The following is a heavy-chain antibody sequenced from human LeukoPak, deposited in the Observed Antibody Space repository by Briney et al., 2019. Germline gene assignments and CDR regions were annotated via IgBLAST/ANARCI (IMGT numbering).Heavy chain of an antibody. Sequence: PSETLSLTCTVSGGSISSSSYYWGWIRQPPGKGLEWSATIHYSGSTYYNPSLKSRVTISVDTSKNQFSLKLSSVTAADTAVYYCARNESVVVVAPATLRYNYFDPWGQGTLVTVSS. J-gene: IGHJ5*02. CDR1: GGSISSSSYY. CDR2: IHYSGST. D-gene: IGHD2-15*01. CDR3: ARNESVVVVAPATLRYNYFDP. V-gene: IGHV4-39*01.